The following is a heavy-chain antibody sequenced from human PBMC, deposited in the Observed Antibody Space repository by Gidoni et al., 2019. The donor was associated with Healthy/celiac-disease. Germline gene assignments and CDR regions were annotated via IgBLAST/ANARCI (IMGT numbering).Heavy chain of an antibody. J-gene: IGHJ5*02. CDR3: AKGGYYGSGAET. CDR2: ISGSGGST. D-gene: IGHD3-10*01. CDR1: GFTFSSDA. Sequence: EVQLLESGGGLVQPGGSLRLSCAASGFTFSSDAMSWVRQAPGKGLEWVSAISGSGGSTYYADAVKGRFTISRDNSKNTLYLQMNSLRAEDTAVYYCAKGGYYGSGAETWGQGTLVTVSS. V-gene: IGHV3-23*01.